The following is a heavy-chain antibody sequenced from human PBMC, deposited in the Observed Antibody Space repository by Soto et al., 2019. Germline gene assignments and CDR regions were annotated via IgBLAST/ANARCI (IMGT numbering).Heavy chain of an antibody. CDR1: GINFGSYW. D-gene: IGHD3-9*01. Sequence: EVQLVESGGGLVQPGGSLRLSCTTSGINFGSYWMSWVRQAPGKGLEWVANIKQDASEEYYVDSVKGRFTISKDNAKNSLCLQMNSLRAEDTAVYYCATVAGYRFDYWGQGTLVTVSS. CDR3: ATVAGYRFDY. CDR2: IKQDASEE. V-gene: IGHV3-7*01. J-gene: IGHJ4*02.